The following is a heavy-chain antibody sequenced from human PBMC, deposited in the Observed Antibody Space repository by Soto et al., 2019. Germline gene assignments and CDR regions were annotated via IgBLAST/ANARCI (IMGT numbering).Heavy chain of an antibody. CDR1: GVTISSSSYY. V-gene: IGHV4-39*01. CDR3: ARLEGLATISYYFDF. Sequence: SETLSLTCTVSGVTISSSSYYLGWNSQPPGKGLEWIGSIYYRGSAYYNPSLQTRVTISLDKSRSQFSLKLNSVTAADSAVYFCARLEGLATISYYFDFWGPGALVTVSS. D-gene: IGHD3-9*01. J-gene: IGHJ4*02. CDR2: IYYRGSA.